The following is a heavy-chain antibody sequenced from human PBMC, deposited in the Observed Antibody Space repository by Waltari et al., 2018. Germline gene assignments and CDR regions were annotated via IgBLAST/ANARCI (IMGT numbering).Heavy chain of an antibody. V-gene: IGHV1-2*02. CDR3: AGGGEYQLLYMGNWFDP. D-gene: IGHD2-2*02. CDR2: SNPNSCGT. Sequence: QVQLGQSGAEVKKPGASVKVSSKASGYTFTGYYKHWVRQAPGKGLDWMGSSNPNSCGTICAQKVPGGVTMTSDTSISTAYLELRRLRSDDTAVYYCAGGGEYQLLYMGNWFDPWGQGTLVTVSS. J-gene: IGHJ5*02. CDR1: GYTFTGYY.